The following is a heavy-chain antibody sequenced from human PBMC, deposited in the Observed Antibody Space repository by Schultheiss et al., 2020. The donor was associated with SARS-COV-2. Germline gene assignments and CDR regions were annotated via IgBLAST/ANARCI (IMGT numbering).Heavy chain of an antibody. V-gene: IGHV3-30*18. J-gene: IGHJ4*02. Sequence: GGSLRLSCAASGFTFSSYGMHWVRQAPGKGLEWVAVISYDGSNKYYADSVKGRFTISRDNSKNTLYLQMNSLRAEDTAVYYCAKTLARAVAGTFDYWGQGTLVTVSS. CDR1: GFTFSSYG. CDR3: AKTLARAVAGTFDY. D-gene: IGHD6-19*01. CDR2: ISYDGSNK.